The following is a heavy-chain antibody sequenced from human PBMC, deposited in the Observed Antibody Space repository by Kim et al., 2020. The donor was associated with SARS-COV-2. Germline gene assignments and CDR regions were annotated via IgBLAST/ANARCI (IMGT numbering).Heavy chain of an antibody. V-gene: IGHV3-48*03. D-gene: IGHD3-9*01. J-gene: IGHJ6*03. CDR3: ARAPGPQNTYYDILTGYYNDYYYYYMDV. CDR1: GFTFSSYE. CDR2: ISSSGSTI. Sequence: GGSLRLSCAASGFTFSSYEMNWVRQAPGKGLEWVSYISSSGSTIYYADSVKGRFTISRDNAKNSLYLQMNSLRAEDTAVYYCARAPGPQNTYYDILTGYYNDYYYYYMDVWGKGTTVTVSS.